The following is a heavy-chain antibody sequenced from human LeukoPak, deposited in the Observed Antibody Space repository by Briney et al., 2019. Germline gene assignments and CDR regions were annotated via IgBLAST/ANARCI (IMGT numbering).Heavy chain of an antibody. CDR1: GYTFISYG. CDR2: VSAYADDT. D-gene: IGHD2-15*01. Sequence: ASVKVSCKAPGYTFISYGISWVRQAPGQGLEWMGWVSAYADDTNYVQKFQGRVTMTTDTSTSTAYMELRSLRFDDTTVYYCARDCIGCHGFDYWGQGTLVTVSS. J-gene: IGHJ4*02. V-gene: IGHV1-18*01. CDR3: ARDCIGCHGFDY.